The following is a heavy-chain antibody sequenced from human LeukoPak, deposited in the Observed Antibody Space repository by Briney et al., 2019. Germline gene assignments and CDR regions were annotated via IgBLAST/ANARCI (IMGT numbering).Heavy chain of an antibody. CDR1: GFTFSSFS. CDR3: ARWTPTYGDHYYWYFDL. V-gene: IGHV3-74*03. Sequence: PGGSLGLSCAASGFTFSSFSMHWARQAPGKGLVWVSHISGDGSDTKYADSVKGRFTISRDNAKSTMYLQMNSLRAEDTAVYYCARWTPTYGDHYYWYFDLWGRGTLVTVSA. D-gene: IGHD4-17*01. CDR2: ISGDGSDT. J-gene: IGHJ2*01.